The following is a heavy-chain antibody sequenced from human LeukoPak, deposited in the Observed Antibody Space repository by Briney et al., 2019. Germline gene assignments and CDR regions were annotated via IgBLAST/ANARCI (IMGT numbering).Heavy chain of an antibody. CDR3: ARGPYYYDSRWDY. Sequence: ASVKVSCKASGYTFTSYGISWVRQAPGQGLEWMGWINPNSGGTNYAQKFQGWVTMTRDTSISTAYMELSSLRSEDTAVYYCARGPYYYDSRWDYWGQGTLVTVSS. V-gene: IGHV1-2*04. J-gene: IGHJ4*02. CDR1: GYTFTSYG. CDR2: INPNSGGT. D-gene: IGHD3-22*01.